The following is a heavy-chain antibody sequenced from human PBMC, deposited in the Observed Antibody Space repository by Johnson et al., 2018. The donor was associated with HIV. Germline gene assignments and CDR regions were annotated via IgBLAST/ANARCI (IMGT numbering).Heavy chain of an antibody. J-gene: IGHJ3*02. CDR3: ARDSPTGAAAGTGVAFDM. V-gene: IGHV3-66*02. CDR1: GFTFSSYW. D-gene: IGHD6-13*01. Sequence: VKLVESGGGLVQPGGSLRLSCAASGFTFSSYWMSWVRQAPGMGLEWVSIIYSGGSTYYADSVQGRFTISRDNSMNTLYLQMNSLSAEDTAVYYCARDSPTGAAAGTGVAFDMWGQGTMVTVSS. CDR2: IYSGGST.